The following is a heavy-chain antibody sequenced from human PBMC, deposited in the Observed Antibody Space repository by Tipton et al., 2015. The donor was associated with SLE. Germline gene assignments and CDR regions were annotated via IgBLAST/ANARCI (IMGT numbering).Heavy chain of an antibody. CDR1: GYTFTSSG. Sequence: QSGAEVKKPGASVKVSCKASGYTFTSSGISWVRQAPGQGLEWVGWISTYDDNTNYAQRFQGRVTMTTDTSTSTAYMELRSLRSDDTAVYYCARTSWGTAMVDYWGQGTLVTVSS. CDR2: ISTYDDNT. J-gene: IGHJ4*02. V-gene: IGHV1-18*01. CDR3: ARTSWGTAMVDY. D-gene: IGHD5-18*01.